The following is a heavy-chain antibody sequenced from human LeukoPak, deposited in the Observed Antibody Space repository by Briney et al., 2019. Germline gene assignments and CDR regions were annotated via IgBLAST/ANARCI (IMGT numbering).Heavy chain of an antibody. V-gene: IGHV4-4*07. Sequence: SETLSLTCTVSGGSISSYYWSWIRQPAGKGLEWIGRIYTSGSTNYNPSLKSQVTMSVDTSKNQFSLKLGSVTAADTAVYYCARDQTGSMGIAARGGGFDYWGQGTLVTVSS. D-gene: IGHD6-6*01. J-gene: IGHJ4*02. CDR3: ARDQTGSMGIAARGGGFDY. CDR1: GGSISSYY. CDR2: IYTSGST.